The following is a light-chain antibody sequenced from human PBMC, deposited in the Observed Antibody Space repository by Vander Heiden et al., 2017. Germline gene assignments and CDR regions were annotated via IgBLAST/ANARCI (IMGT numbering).Light chain of an antibody. V-gene: IGKV3-11*01. CDR2: DAS. CDR3: QQHSNWPPCT. J-gene: IGKJ2*02. Sequence: EIVLTQSPATLSFSPGERATLSCRASQSVSSYLAWYQQKPGQAPRLLIYDASNRDTGIPARFSGSGYGKDLPLTISSRELEDFALYYCQQHSNWPPCTFGQGTKLDIK. CDR1: QSVSSY.